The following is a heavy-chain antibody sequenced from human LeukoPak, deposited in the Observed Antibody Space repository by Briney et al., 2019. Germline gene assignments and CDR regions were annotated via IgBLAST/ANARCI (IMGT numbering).Heavy chain of an antibody. J-gene: IGHJ2*01. Sequence: PGGSLRLSCAASGFTLTRHAMSWVRQAPGKGLEWVSGVTWNSGSKGYADSVKGRFTISRDNVKNSLYLQMNSLRAEDTALYYCAKANSNWYFDLWGRGTLVSVSS. CDR1: GFTLTRHA. CDR3: AKANSNWYFDL. V-gene: IGHV3-9*01. CDR2: VTWNSGSK.